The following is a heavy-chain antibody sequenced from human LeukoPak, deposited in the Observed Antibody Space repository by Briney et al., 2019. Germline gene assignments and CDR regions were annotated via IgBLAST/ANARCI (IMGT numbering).Heavy chain of an antibody. V-gene: IGHV5-51*01. CDR3: ARLYYDAGGYPDY. J-gene: IGHJ4*02. Sequence: GESLKISCKGSGYSFTSYWIGWVRQVPGKGLEWMGIIYPDDSDTRYSPSFQGQVTISADRSINTTYLQWSSLKASDTAMYYCARLYYDAGGYPDYWGQGALVTVSS. CDR1: GYSFTSYW. D-gene: IGHD3-22*01. CDR2: IYPDDSDT.